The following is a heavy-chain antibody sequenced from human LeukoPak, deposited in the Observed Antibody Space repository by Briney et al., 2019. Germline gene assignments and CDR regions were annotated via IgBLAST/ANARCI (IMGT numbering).Heavy chain of an antibody. V-gene: IGHV7-4-1*02. CDR3: ATPYYDFWSGYFPDAFDI. CDR2: INTNTGNP. D-gene: IGHD3-3*01. Sequence: GASVKVSCKASGYTFTSYAMNWVRQAPGQGLEWMGWINTNTGNPTYAQGFTGRFVFSLDTSVSTAYLQISSLKAEDTAVYYCATPYYDFWSGYFPDAFDIWGQGTMVTVSS. CDR1: GYTFTSYA. J-gene: IGHJ3*02.